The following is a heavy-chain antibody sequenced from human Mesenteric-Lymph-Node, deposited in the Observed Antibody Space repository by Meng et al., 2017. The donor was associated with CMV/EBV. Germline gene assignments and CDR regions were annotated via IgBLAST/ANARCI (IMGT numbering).Heavy chain of an antibody. CDR3: ARAQYYYGSGSPPSDY. Sequence: YTFNGYYMHWVRQAPGQGLEWMGRINPNSGGTNYAQKFQGRVTMTRDTSISTAYMELSRLRSDDTAVYYCARAQYYYGSGSPPSDYWGQGTLVTVSS. J-gene: IGHJ4*02. CDR2: INPNSGGT. CDR1: YTFNGYY. V-gene: IGHV1-2*06. D-gene: IGHD3-10*01.